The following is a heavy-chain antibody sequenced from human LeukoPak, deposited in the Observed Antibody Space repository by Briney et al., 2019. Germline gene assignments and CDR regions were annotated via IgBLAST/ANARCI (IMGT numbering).Heavy chain of an antibody. D-gene: IGHD5-18*01. V-gene: IGHV6-1*01. CDR1: GDSVSSSTAA. CDR3: ARDQRGYTDY. J-gene: IGHJ4*02. CDR2: TFYRSKWYN. Sequence: SQTLSLTCAISGDSVSSSTAAWNWIRQSQSRGLEWLGRTFYRSKWYNDYAVSVKSRITINPDTSKNQFSLQLDSVTPEDTAVYYCARDQRGYTDYWGQGTLVTVSS.